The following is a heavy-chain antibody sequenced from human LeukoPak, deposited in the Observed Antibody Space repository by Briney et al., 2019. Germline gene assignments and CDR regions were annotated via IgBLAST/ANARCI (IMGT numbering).Heavy chain of an antibody. V-gene: IGHV3-48*03. D-gene: IGHD6-13*01. CDR2: ISSSGSTI. J-gene: IGHJ3*02. CDR1: GFTFSSYE. CDR3: ARVQQLAPFDI. Sequence: SGGSLRLSCAASGFTFSSYEMNWVRQAPGKGLQWVSYISSSGSTIYYADSVKGRFTISRDNAKNSLYLQMNSLRAEDTAVYYCARVQQLAPFDIWGQGTMVTVSS.